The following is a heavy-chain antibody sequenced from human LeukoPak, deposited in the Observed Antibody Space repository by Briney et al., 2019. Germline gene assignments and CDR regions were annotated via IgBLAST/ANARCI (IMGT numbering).Heavy chain of an antibody. CDR3: ARHRGRASEY. CDR2: INHSGST. V-gene: IGHV4-34*01. J-gene: IGHJ4*02. CDR1: GGSFSGYY. Sequence: PSETLSLTCAVYGGSFSGYYWSWIRQPPGKGLEWIGEINHSGSTNYNPSLKSRVTISVDTSKNQFSLKLSSVTAADTAVYYCARHRGRASEYWGQGTLVTVSS.